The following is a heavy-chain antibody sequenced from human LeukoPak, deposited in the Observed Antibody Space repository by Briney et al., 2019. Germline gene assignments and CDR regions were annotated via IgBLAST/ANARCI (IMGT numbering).Heavy chain of an antibody. Sequence: GASVKVSCKASGYTFTSYYMHWVRQAPGQGLEWMGIINPSGGSTSYAQKFQGRVTITADTSTDTAYMELSSLRSEDTAVYYCATISNSYYYDSRWDQFDYWGQGTLVTVSS. J-gene: IGHJ4*02. CDR2: INPSGGST. CDR1: GYTFTSYY. CDR3: ATISNSYYYDSRWDQFDY. V-gene: IGHV1-46*01. D-gene: IGHD3-22*01.